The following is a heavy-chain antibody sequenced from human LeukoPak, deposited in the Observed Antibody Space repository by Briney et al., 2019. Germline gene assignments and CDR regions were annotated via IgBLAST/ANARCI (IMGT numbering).Heavy chain of an antibody. D-gene: IGHD6-13*01. CDR1: GYTFTSYG. J-gene: IGHJ5*02. Sequence: ASVKVSCKASGYTFTSYGISWVRQAPGQGLEWMGWISAYNGNTNYAQKLQGRATMTTDTSTSTAYMELRSLRSDDTAVYYCAREYSSSWYHRACFDPWGQGTLVTVSS. CDR2: ISAYNGNT. CDR3: AREYSSSWYHRACFDP. V-gene: IGHV1-18*01.